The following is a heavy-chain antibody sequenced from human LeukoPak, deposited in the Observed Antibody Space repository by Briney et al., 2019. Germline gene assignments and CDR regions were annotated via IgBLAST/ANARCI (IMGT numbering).Heavy chain of an antibody. CDR2: INHSGST. J-gene: IGHJ6*02. CDR1: GGSFSGYY. V-gene: IGHV4-34*01. Sequence: SETLSLTCAVYGGSFSGYYWSWIRQPPGKGLEWIGEINHSGSTNYNPSLKSRVTISVDTSKNQFSVKLSSVTAADTAVYYSYYYYGMDVWGQGTTVTVSS. CDR3: YYYYGMDV.